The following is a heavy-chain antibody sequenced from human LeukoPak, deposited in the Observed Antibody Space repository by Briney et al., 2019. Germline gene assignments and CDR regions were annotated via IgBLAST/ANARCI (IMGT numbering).Heavy chain of an antibody. J-gene: IGHJ4*02. Sequence: QAGGSLRLSCAASGFTFSSYGMHWVRQAPGKGLEWVAVISYDGSNKYYADSVKGRFTISRDNSKNTLYLQMNSLRAEDTAVYYCAKDGSGWYGRDFDYWGQGTLVTVSS. CDR2: ISYDGSNK. V-gene: IGHV3-30*18. CDR3: AKDGSGWYGRDFDY. CDR1: GFTFSSYG. D-gene: IGHD6-19*01.